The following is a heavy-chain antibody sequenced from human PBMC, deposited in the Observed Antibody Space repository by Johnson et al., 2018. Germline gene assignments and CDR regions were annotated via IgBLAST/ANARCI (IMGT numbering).Heavy chain of an antibody. CDR2: ISYDGNNK. CDR1: GFTFSSYG. V-gene: IGHV3-30*03. D-gene: IGHD1-1*01. Sequence: QVQLVQSGGGVVQPGRSLRLSCAASGFTFSSYGMHWVRQAPGKGLEWVAVISYDGNNKYYADYVKGRFTISRDNSKNSLYLQMNSLRGEDTAGYYCVHPEQGSERRAEYFKHWGQGTLVTVSS. J-gene: IGHJ1*01. CDR3: VHPEQGSERRAEYFKH.